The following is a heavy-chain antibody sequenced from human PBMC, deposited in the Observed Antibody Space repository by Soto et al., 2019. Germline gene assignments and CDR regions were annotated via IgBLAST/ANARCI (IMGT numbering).Heavy chain of an antibody. CDR1: GYYSSDYW. CDR2: IHPRDSDT. D-gene: IGHD3-3*01. Sequence: PGESLKISCQGSGYYSSDYWIGWVRQMPGRGLEWMGIIHPRDSDTKYSPSFQGHVTFSVDTSLSTAFLYWNSLKASDTAIYYCARQYYNFWSGSYSGSSYFDFWGRGTLVTVSS. CDR3: ARQYYNFWSGSYSGSSYFDF. J-gene: IGHJ2*01. V-gene: IGHV5-51*01.